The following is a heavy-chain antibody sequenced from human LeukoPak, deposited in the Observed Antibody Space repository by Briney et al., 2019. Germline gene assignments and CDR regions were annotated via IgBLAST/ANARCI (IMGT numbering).Heavy chain of an antibody. CDR2: IRHTGDST. D-gene: IGHD3-16*01. CDR3: AKVLSDSPTSHWYFDL. CDR1: GFTFSTYS. Sequence: QAGGSLRLSCAASGFTFSTYSMSWVRQAPGKGLEWVSSIRHTGDSTAYAASVKGRFTISRDNSKNTLYLQMNSLRAEDTAFYYCAKVLSDSPTSHWYFDLWGRGTLVSVSA. V-gene: IGHV3-23*01. J-gene: IGHJ2*01.